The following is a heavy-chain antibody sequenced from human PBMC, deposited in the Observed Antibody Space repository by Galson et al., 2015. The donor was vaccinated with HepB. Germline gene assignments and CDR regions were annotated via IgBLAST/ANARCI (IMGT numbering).Heavy chain of an antibody. J-gene: IGHJ4*02. CDR2: IHPNTGGT. CDR3: ARDRRQYYFDY. D-gene: IGHD2/OR15-2a*01. Sequence: SCKASGYIFTGYFIHWLRQAPGQGLEWMGWIHPNTGGTNSAQKFEGRVTMTRDTSINTAYMELSRLKSDDMAIYYCARDRRQYYFDYWGQGTLVTVSS. V-gene: IGHV1-2*02. CDR1: GYIFTGYF.